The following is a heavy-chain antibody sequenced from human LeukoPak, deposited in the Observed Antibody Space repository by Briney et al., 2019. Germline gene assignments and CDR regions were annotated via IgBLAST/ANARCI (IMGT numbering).Heavy chain of an antibody. D-gene: IGHD1-26*01. CDR2: IYYSGST. CDR3: AKSGGYGLIDY. J-gene: IGHJ4*02. V-gene: IGHV4-59*04. Sequence: SETLSLTCTVSGSSISNYYWGWIRQAPGKGLEWIGNIYYSGSTYYNASLQSRVTISIDTSKNQFSLRLSSVTAADTAMYFCAKSGGYGLIDYRGQGTLVTVSS. CDR1: GSSISNYY.